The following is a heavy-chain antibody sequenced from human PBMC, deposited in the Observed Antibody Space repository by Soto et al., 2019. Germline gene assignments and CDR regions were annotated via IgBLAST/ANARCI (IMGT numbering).Heavy chain of an antibody. J-gene: IGHJ4*02. D-gene: IGHD3-16*01. CDR2: ISARGDHI. CDR1: GFSHANLP. V-gene: IGHV3-48*02. Sequence: PGGSLRLSCVGPGFSHANLPMNWVRQAPGKGLEWISYISARGDHIYYTDSVKGRFTISRDNARNSLYLQMNSLRDEDSALYYCAKGAHHKLVCPYYFDFWGQGAQVTVSS. CDR3: AKGAHHKLVCPYYFDF.